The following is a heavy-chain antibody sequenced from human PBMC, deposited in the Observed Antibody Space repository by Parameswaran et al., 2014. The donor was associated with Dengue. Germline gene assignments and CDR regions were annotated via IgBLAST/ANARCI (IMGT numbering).Heavy chain of an antibody. CDR3: ARDSDYGSGSDGEAFDI. D-gene: IGHD3-10*01. CDR2: IYHSGST. CDR1: GYSISSGYY. Sequence: ASETLSLTCTVSGYSISSGYYWGWIRQPPGKGLEWIGSIYHSGSTHYNPSLKSRVTISVDTSKNQFSLKLSSVTAADTAVYYCARDSDYGSGSDGEAFDIWGQGDNGSPSPQ. J-gene: IGHJ3*02. V-gene: IGHV4-38-2*02.